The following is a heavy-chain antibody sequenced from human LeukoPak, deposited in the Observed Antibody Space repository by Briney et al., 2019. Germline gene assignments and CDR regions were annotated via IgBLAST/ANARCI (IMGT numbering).Heavy chain of an antibody. Sequence: GGSLRLSCAASGFTFSNYGIQWVRQAPGKGLEWVSYTSSSSVYIYYADSVRGRFTISRDNAKNSLYLEMNSLRAEDTAVYYCARERYSSGWYRERAFDIWGQGTMVTVSS. CDR1: GFTFSNYG. J-gene: IGHJ3*02. V-gene: IGHV3-21*01. CDR3: ARERYSSGWYRERAFDI. D-gene: IGHD6-13*01. CDR2: TSSSSVYI.